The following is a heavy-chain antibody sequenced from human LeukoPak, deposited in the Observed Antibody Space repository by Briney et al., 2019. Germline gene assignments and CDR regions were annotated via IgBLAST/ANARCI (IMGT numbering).Heavy chain of an antibody. CDR2: ISAYNGNT. V-gene: IGHV1-18*01. Sequence: ASVKVSCKASGYTFTSYGISWLRQAPGQGLEWMGWISAYNGNTNYAQKLQGRVTMTTDTSTSTAYMELRSLRSDDTAVYYCARAPTGRDGYNPLGYWGQGTLVTVSS. D-gene: IGHD5-24*01. CDR1: GYTFTSYG. CDR3: ARAPTGRDGYNPLGY. J-gene: IGHJ4*02.